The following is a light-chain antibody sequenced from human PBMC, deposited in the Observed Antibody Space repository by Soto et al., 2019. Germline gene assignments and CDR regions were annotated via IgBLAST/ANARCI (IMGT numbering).Light chain of an antibody. CDR2: GAP. V-gene: IGKV3-20*01. CDR1: QSVSSSY. Sequence: EIVLTQSPGTMSLSPGERATLSCRASQSVSSSYLAWYQQKHGQAPMLLLYGAPSRATGIPDRFSGSVSGTDFHLTSSRLEPEDFAVYYCQQYGISHTFGSGTKVDIK. CDR3: QQYGISHT. J-gene: IGKJ3*01.